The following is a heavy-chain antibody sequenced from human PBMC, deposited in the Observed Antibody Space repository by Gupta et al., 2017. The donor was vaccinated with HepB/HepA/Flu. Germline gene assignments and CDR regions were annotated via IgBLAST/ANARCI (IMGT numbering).Heavy chain of an antibody. J-gene: IGHJ3*02. Sequence: QVQLQQWGAGLLKPSETLSLTCAVYGGSFRGYYWSWIRQPPGKGLEWIGEINHSGSTNYNPSLKSRVTISVDTSKNQFSLKLSSVTAADTAVYYCARDPGYCGGDCYLPNDAFDIWGQGTMVTVSS. D-gene: IGHD2-21*02. CDR1: GGSFRGYY. V-gene: IGHV4-34*01. CDR3: ARDPGYCGGDCYLPNDAFDI. CDR2: INHSGST.